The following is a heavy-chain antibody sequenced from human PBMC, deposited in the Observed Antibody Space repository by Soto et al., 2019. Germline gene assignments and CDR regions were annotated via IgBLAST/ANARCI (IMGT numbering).Heavy chain of an antibody. Sequence: GGSLRLSCAASGFTFSSYGMHWVRQAPGKGLEWVAVISYDGSNKYYADSVKGRFTISRDNSKNTLYLQMNSLRAEDTSVYDCAKDFDSGSYYYYYGMDVWGQGTTVTVSS. CDR2: ISYDGSNK. J-gene: IGHJ6*02. CDR3: AKDFDSGSYYYYYGMDV. CDR1: GFTFSSYG. D-gene: IGHD1-26*01. V-gene: IGHV3-30*18.